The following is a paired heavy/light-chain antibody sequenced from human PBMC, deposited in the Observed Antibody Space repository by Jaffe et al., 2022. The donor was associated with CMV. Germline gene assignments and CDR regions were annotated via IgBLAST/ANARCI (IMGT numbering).Heavy chain of an antibody. D-gene: IGHD6-19*01. Sequence: QVQLQESGPGLVKPSQTLSLTCAVSTGSISSGDYYLNWIRQHPGKGLEWIGYIYYSGSTYVNPSLKSRLTMSVDTSKNQFSLKLTSVTAADTAVYYCARGRRIAVADHYYYYGMDVWGQGTTITVSS. CDR3: ARGRRIAVADHYYYYGMDV. CDR2: IYYSGST. CDR1: TGSISSGDYY. V-gene: IGHV4-31*11. J-gene: IGHJ6*02.
Light chain of an antibody. CDR3: MQALQTPLFT. CDR2: LGS. CDR1: QSLLYSNGYNY. Sequence: DIVMTQSPLSLPVTPGEPASISCRSSQSLLYSNGYNYLEWYLQKPGQSPQLLIYLGSNRASGVPDRVSGSGSGTDFTLKISRVEAEDVGVYYCMQALQTPLFTFGPGTKVDIK. V-gene: IGKV2-28*01. J-gene: IGKJ3*01.